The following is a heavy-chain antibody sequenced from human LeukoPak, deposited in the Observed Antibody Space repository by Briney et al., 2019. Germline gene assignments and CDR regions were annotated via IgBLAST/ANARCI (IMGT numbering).Heavy chain of an antibody. Sequence: SETLSLTCAVYGGSFSGYYWSWIRQPPGKELEWIGEINHSGSTNHNPSLKSRVTISVDTSKNQFSLKLSSATAADTAVYYCARGTLVVVVAATAYYYYYMDVWGKGTTVTVSS. V-gene: IGHV4-34*01. CDR3: ARGTLVVVVAATAYYYYYMDV. CDR1: GGSFSGYY. J-gene: IGHJ6*03. D-gene: IGHD2-15*01. CDR2: INHSGST.